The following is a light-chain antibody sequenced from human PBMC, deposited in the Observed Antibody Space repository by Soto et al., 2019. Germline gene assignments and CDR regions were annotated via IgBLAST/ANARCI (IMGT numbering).Light chain of an antibody. CDR1: ISNIRGNY. CDR3: ATWDDNLSTPL. CDR2: RTT. Sequence: QSALAQTPSASGTPGQTVTISCSGSISNIRGNYVYWYQQLPGTAPKLLIYRTTQRPTGVPGRFSGSKSGTSASLVISGLRSDDEGDYFCATWDDNLSTPLFGGGTKLTVL. V-gene: IGLV1-47*01. J-gene: IGLJ3*02.